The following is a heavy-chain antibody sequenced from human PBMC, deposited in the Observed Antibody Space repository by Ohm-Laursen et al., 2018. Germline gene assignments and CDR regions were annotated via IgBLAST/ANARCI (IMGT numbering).Heavy chain of an antibody. J-gene: IGHJ6*02. Sequence: SLRLSCAASGFTVTTNYMNWVRQGPGKGVVWVSRADSGGSATSYADSVKGRFTISRDNAKNTLYLQMNSLRAEDTAVYYCARGSLNGMDVWGQGTTVTVSS. CDR2: ADSGGSAT. CDR3: ARGSLNGMDV. D-gene: IGHD3-16*01. CDR1: GFTVTTNY. V-gene: IGHV3-74*01.